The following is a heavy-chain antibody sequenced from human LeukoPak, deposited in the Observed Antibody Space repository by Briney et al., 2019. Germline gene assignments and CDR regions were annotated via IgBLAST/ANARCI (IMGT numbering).Heavy chain of an antibody. CDR1: GLRFSGQY. V-gene: IGHV3-11*01. J-gene: IGHJ6*02. D-gene: IGHD3-3*01. Sequence: PGGSLRLSCAASGLRFSGQYMIWIRQAPGKGLEWVAFISGSGTDTFYADSVKGRFFISKDNTRDSLSLQMTSLSAEDTAMYYCARTRNGLRFLEWSYYYYGMDVWGQGTTVTVSS. CDR2: ISGSGTDT. CDR3: ARTRNGLRFLEWSYYYYGMDV.